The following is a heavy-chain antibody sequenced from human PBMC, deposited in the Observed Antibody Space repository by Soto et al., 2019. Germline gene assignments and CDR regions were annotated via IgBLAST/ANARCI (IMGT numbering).Heavy chain of an antibody. CDR2: MNPNSGNT. D-gene: IGHD3-9*01. V-gene: IGHV1-8*01. CDR1: GYTFTSYD. J-gene: IGHJ6*03. CDR3: ARGEHHSVLRYFGGWGGMDV. Sequence: ASVKVSCKASGYTFTSYDINWVRQAAGQGLEWMGWMNPNSGNTGYAQKFQGRVTMTRNTSISTAYMELSSLRSEDTAVYYCARGEHHSVLRYFGGWGGMDVWGKGTTVTVSS.